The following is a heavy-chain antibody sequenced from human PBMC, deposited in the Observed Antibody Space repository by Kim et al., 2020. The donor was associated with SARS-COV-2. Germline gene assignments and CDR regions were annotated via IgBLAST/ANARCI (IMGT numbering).Heavy chain of an antibody. J-gene: IGHJ4*02. D-gene: IGHD4-17*01. V-gene: IGHV5-51*01. Sequence: RYRPSFQGQVTISVDKSLNTAYLQWSGLKASDTAMYYCARREPDGDYYFDFWGQGTLVTVSS. CDR3: ARREPDGDYYFDF.